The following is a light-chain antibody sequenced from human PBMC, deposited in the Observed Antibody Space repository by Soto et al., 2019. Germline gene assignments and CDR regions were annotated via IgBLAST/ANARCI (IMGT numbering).Light chain of an antibody. J-gene: IGLJ3*02. CDR1: SGHSSYI. CDR3: ETWDSHTQGV. Sequence: QLVLTQSSSASASLESSVKLTCTLSSGHSSYIIAWHQQQPGKAPRYLMKLEGSGSYNKGSGVPDRFSGSSSGADRYLTISNLQSEDEADYYCETWDSHTQGVFGGGTKLTVL. V-gene: IGLV4-60*03. CDR2: LEGSGSY.